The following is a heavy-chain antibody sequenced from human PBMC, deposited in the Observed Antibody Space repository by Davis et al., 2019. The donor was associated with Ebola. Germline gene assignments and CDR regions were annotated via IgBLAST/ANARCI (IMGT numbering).Heavy chain of an antibody. CDR1: GGSISSYGYY. J-gene: IGHJ4*02. CDR3: AVWFTTVTTESGY. CDR2: IDYSWSI. D-gene: IGHD4-17*01. Sequence: MPSETLSLTCTVSGGSISSYGYYWGWIRQPPGKGLEWIGTIDYSWSIYYNPSLKRRVTMFADTSKNQLSLKLSSVTAADLAVYCCAVWFTTVTTESGYWGQGTLVTVSS. V-gene: IGHV4-39*01.